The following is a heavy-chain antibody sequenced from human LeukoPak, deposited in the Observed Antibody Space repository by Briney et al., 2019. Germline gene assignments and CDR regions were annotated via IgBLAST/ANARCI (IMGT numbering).Heavy chain of an antibody. J-gene: IGHJ4*02. D-gene: IGHD5-18*01. Sequence: ASVKVSCKASGYAFTSYGISWVRQAPGQGLVWMGWISAYNGNTNYAQKLQGRVTMTTDTSTSTAYMELRSLRSDDTAVYYCARAVPVDTAMVDWGQGTLVTVSS. V-gene: IGHV1-18*01. CDR2: ISAYNGNT. CDR1: GYAFTSYG. CDR3: ARAVPVDTAMVD.